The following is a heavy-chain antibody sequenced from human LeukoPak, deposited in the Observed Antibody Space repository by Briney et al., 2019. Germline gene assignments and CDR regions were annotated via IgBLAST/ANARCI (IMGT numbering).Heavy chain of an antibody. Sequence: ASVKVSCQASGYIFTSYGINWVRQATGQRLEWMGWMNPNSGNTGYAQKFQGRVTMTMNTSISTAYMELSSLRSEDTAVYYCARVGSGVYGGNYFDYWGQGTLVIVSS. D-gene: IGHD3-10*01. CDR3: ARVGSGVYGGNYFDY. V-gene: IGHV1-8*01. J-gene: IGHJ4*02. CDR1: GYIFTSYG. CDR2: MNPNSGNT.